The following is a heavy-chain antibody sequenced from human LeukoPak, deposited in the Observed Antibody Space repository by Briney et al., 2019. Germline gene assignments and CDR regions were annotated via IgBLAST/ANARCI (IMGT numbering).Heavy chain of an antibody. D-gene: IGHD6-25*01. Sequence: PSETLTLTCTVSAASISITSSRTYYWGWIRQTRGKGLEWIGGLYSVENSHYNPSLKSRATLSVDTSNNQFSLKLTSVTAADAAVYFCARQLPTAAADTRGYFDYWGQGNVVTVSS. J-gene: IGHJ4*02. CDR1: AASISITSSRTYY. V-gene: IGHV4-39*01. CDR3: ARQLPTAAADTRGYFDY. CDR2: LYSVENS.